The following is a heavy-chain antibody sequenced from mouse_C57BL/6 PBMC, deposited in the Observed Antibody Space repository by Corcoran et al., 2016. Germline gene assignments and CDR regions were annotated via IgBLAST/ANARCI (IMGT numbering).Heavy chain of an antibody. V-gene: IGHV9-3*01. CDR2: INTYSGVP. D-gene: IGHD2-2*01. CDR1: GYTFTTYG. CDR3: ARRGLQKAWFAY. J-gene: IGHJ3*01. Sequence: QIQLVQSGPELKKPGETVKISCKASGYTFTTYGMSWVKQAPGKGLKWMGWINTYSGVPTYADDFKGRFAFSLETSASTAYLQINNLKNEDTATYFGARRGLQKAWFAYWGQGTLVTVSA.